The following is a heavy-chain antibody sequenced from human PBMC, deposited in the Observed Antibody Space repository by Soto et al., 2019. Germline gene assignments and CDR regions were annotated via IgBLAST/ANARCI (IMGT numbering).Heavy chain of an antibody. CDR1: GFTFSNYW. J-gene: IGHJ4*02. D-gene: IGHD3-10*01. CDR3: ARDDTMVRG. Sequence: EVQLVESGGGLVQPGGSLRLSCAASGFTFSNYWMHWVRQAPGKGLVWVSHINSDGSSISYADSVKGRFTISRDNAKNTLYLQMSRLRAEDTAVYYCARDDTMVRGGGQGTLVTVSS. CDR2: INSDGSSI. V-gene: IGHV3-74*01.